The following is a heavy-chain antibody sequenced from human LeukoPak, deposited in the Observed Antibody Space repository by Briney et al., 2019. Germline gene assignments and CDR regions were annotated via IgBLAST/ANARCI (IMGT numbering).Heavy chain of an antibody. CDR3: ARERTADIVVVPAYYYYYMDV. CDR1: GGSISSYY. D-gene: IGHD2-2*01. V-gene: IGHV4-4*07. CDR2: IYTSGST. J-gene: IGHJ6*03. Sequence: SETLSLTCTASGGSISSYYWSWIRQPAGKGLEWIGRIYTSGSTNYNPSLKSRVTMSVDTSKNQFSLKLSSVTAADTAVYYCARERTADIVVVPAYYYYYMDVWGKGTTVTVSS.